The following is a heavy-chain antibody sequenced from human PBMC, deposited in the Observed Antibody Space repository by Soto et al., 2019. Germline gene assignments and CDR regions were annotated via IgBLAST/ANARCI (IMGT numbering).Heavy chain of an antibody. Sequence: QVQLVQSGAEVKKPGSSVKVSCKASGGTFSSYTISWVRQAPGQGLEWMGRIIPILGIANYAQKFQGRVTITADKSTSTAYMDLSSLRSEDTAVYYCARDPARTDAFDIWGQGTMVTVSS. CDR2: IIPILGIA. CDR3: ARDPARTDAFDI. V-gene: IGHV1-69*08. CDR1: GGTFSSYT. D-gene: IGHD6-6*01. J-gene: IGHJ3*02.